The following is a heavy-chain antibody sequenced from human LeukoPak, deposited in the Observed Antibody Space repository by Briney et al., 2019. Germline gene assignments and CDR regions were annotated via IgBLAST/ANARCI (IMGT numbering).Heavy chain of an antibody. CDR1: GFTFSSYW. CDR3: AKPSYSSTWPFGH. CDR2: IYSDGSST. J-gene: IGHJ4*02. Sequence: PGGSLRLSCAASGFTFSSYWMHWVRQAPGKGLVWVSGIYSDGSSTRYADSVKGRFTVSRDNSRNTLSLQMDNLRAEDTAVYYCAKPSYSSTWPFGHWGQGSLVTVSS. V-gene: IGHV3-74*01. D-gene: IGHD6-13*01.